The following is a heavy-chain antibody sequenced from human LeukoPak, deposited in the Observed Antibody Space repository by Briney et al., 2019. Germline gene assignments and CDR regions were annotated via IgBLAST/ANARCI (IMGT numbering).Heavy chain of an antibody. V-gene: IGHV3-23*01. Sequence: QPGGSLRLSCAASGFTFSSYAMSWVRQAPGKGLEWVSAISGSGGSTYYADSVKGRFTISRDNSKNTLYLQMNSLGAEDTAVYYCAGGEQGLKDGGVDTAMVTHYFDYWGQGTLVTVSS. J-gene: IGHJ4*02. CDR3: AGGEQGLKDGGVDTAMVTHYFDY. CDR1: GFTFSSYA. CDR2: ISGSGGST. D-gene: IGHD5-18*01.